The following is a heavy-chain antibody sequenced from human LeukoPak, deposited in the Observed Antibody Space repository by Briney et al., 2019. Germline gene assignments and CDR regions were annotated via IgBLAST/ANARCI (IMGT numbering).Heavy chain of an antibody. CDR3: ARRPMVGGFDP. CDR1: GFTFSSYW. J-gene: IGHJ5*02. CDR2: IYYSGST. D-gene: IGHD2-8*01. V-gene: IGHV4-39*01. Sequence: GSLRLSCAASGFTFSSYWMSWVRQAPGKGLEWIGSIYYSGSTYYNPSLKSRVTISVDTSKNQFSLNLNSVTAADTALYYCARRPMVGGFDPWGQGTLVTVSS.